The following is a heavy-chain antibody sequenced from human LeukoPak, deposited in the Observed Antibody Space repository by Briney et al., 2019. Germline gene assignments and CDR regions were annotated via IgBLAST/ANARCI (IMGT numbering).Heavy chain of an antibody. Sequence: SETLSLTCTVSGDSISSINYYWGWIRQPPGKGLQWIGSIYYTGTTSYNPSLRSRVTISVDTSKNQFSLKLSSVTVADAALYYCARHSMAHYDSHVSRPHFDYWGQGALVTVSS. CDR2: IYYTGTT. J-gene: IGHJ4*02. CDR1: GDSISSINYY. V-gene: IGHV4-39*01. D-gene: IGHD3-22*01. CDR3: ARHSMAHYDSHVSRPHFDY.